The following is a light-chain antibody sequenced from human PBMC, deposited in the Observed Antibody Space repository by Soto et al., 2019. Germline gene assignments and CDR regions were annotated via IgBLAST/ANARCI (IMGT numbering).Light chain of an antibody. CDR3: SSDTSSSTLV. CDR1: SSDVGGYDY. CDR2: AVS. V-gene: IGLV2-14*03. Sequence: QSALTQPASVSGSPGQSITISCTGTSSDVGGYDYVSWYQQHPAKAPKLMIYAVSNRPSGVSNRFSGSKSGNTASLTISGLQADDEADYYCSSDTSSSTLVFGGGTKLTVL. J-gene: IGLJ2*01.